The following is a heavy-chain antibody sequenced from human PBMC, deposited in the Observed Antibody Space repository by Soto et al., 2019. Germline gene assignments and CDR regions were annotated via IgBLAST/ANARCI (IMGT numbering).Heavy chain of an antibody. CDR2: IYHPGRT. J-gene: IGHJ3*02. D-gene: IGHD4-17*01. Sequence: QVQLQESGPGLVKPSQTLSLSCTVSGDSMSGGDYYWSWIRQPPGKRLEWIGYIYHPGRTNYSPSLKGRVDISVDTSKNQFSLKLSSVTAADTAVYYCARDPLYDYGDLSHVFDMWGKGTMVTVSS. CDR1: GDSMSGGDYY. CDR3: ARDPLYDYGDLSHVFDM. V-gene: IGHV4-30-4*01.